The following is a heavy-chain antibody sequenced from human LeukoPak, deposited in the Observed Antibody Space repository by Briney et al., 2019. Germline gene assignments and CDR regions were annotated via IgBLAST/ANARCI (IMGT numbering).Heavy chain of an antibody. CDR1: GGSISSGDYY. CDR3: ARRPTADFWSGLD. J-gene: IGHJ4*02. CDR2: IYYSGST. D-gene: IGHD3-3*01. Sequence: PSQTLSLTCTVSGGSISSGDYYWSWIRQPPGKGLEWIGYIYYSGSTYYNPSLKSRVTISVDTSKNQFSLKLSSVTAADTAVYYCARRPTADFWSGLDWGQGTLVTVSS. V-gene: IGHV4-30-4*08.